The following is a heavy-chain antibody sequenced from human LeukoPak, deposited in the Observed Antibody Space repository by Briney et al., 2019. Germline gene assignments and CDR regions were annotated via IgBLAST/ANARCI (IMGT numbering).Heavy chain of an antibody. CDR2: INPSGDST. V-gene: IGHV1-46*01. J-gene: IGHJ4*02. CDR1: GYTFTNYY. CDR3: ARGYSSSYRIDY. Sequence: ASVKVSCKASGYTFTNYYMHWVRQAPGQGLEWMGVINPSGDSTRYEQKFQDRVTMTRETSTRTVYMELSSLRSEDTAGYYCARGYSSSYRIDYWGQGTLVTVSS. D-gene: IGHD6-19*01.